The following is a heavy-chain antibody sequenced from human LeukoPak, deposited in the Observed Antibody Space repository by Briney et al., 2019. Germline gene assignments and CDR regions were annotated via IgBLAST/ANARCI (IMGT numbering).Heavy chain of an antibody. V-gene: IGHV4-30-2*01. CDR1: GGSISSGGYS. CDR3: ARDRCESGAWWELRDCWFDP. CDR2: IYHSGST. Sequence: KPSQTLSLTCAVSGGSISSGGYSWSWIRQPPGKGLEWIGYIYHSGSTNYNPSLKSRVTISVDTSKNQFSLKLSSVTAADTAVYYCARDRCESGAWWELRDCWFDPWGQGTLVTVSS. D-gene: IGHD1-26*01. J-gene: IGHJ5*02.